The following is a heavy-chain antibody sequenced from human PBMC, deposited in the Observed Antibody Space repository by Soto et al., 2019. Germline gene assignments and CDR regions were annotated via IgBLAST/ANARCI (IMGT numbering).Heavy chain of an antibody. J-gene: IGHJ6*02. D-gene: IGHD2-15*01. CDR3: SPVTVSLSGAYGIHV. CDR1: GYSVSSSDYY. V-gene: IGHV4-39*01. CDR2: MFYSGLT. Sequence: SETLSLTCSVSGYSVSSSDYYWAWIRQPPGKGLGWIGSMFYSGLTYYNPSLKSRVTLYVDTYKNHFSVRLNSVTAADTAVYYGSPVTVSLSGAYGIHVCVQGTTVTVSS.